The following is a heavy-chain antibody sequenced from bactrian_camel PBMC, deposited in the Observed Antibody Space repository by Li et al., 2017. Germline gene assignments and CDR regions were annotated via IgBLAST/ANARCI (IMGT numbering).Heavy chain of an antibody. CDR3: SASTDCRGGYPQFGY. D-gene: IGHD3*01. Sequence: HVQLGESGGGSVPTGGSLRLSCSASEYTYTVGWFRQAPGKEREGVARILGGNSYYVDSVKGRFTISRDQARNMVYLQMNSLKPEDTARYYCSASTDCRGGYPQFGYGGQGTQVTV. J-gene: IGHJ6*01. CDR1: EYTYT. V-gene: IGHV3S60*01. CDR2: ILGGNS.